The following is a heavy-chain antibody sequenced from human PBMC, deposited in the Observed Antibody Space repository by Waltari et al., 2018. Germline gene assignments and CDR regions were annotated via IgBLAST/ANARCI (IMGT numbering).Heavy chain of an antibody. Sequence: EVQLVESGGGLVQPGRSLRLSCAASGFTFDDYAMHWVRQAPGKGLEWVSGISWNSGSIGYADSVKGRFTISRDNAKNSLYLQMNSLRAEDTALYYCAKGAPTVVDYYGMDVWGQGTTVTVSS. J-gene: IGHJ6*02. CDR2: ISWNSGSI. CDR3: AKGAPTVVDYYGMDV. D-gene: IGHD2-15*01. CDR1: GFTFDDYA. V-gene: IGHV3-9*01.